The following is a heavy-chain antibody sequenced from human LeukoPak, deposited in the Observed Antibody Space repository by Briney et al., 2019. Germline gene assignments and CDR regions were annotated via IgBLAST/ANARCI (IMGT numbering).Heavy chain of an antibody. CDR2: ISSSGNTI. CDR3: ARGLGMSTRIDY. V-gene: IGHV3-11*04. Sequence: GGSLRLSCAASGFTFSDYYMSWIRQAPGKGLEWVSYISSSGNTIEYADSVKGRFTISRDNAKNSLSLQMNSLRAEDTAVYYCARGLGMSTRIDYWGQGILVTVSS. D-gene: IGHD5/OR15-5a*01. J-gene: IGHJ4*02. CDR1: GFTFSDYY.